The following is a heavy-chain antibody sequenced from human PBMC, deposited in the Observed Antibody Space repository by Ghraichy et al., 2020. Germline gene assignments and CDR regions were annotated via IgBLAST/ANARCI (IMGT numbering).Heavy chain of an antibody. CDR2: IYHSGST. CDR1: GGSISSSNW. Sequence: SETLSLTCAVSGGSISSSNWWSWVRQPPGKGLEWIGEIYHSGSTNYNPSLKSRVTISVDKSKNQFSLKLSSVTAADTAVYYCARIGALISRGGDYYYGMDVWGQGTTGTVSS. J-gene: IGHJ6*02. CDR3: ARIGALISRGGDYYYGMDV. D-gene: IGHD2-15*01. V-gene: IGHV4-4*02.